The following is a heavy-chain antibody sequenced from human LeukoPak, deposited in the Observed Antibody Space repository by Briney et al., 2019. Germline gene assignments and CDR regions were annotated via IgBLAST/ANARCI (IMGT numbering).Heavy chain of an antibody. J-gene: IGHJ4*02. CDR1: GFTVSSNY. CDR2: ISGSGGST. D-gene: IGHD5-18*01. Sequence: GGSLRLSCAASGFTVSSNYMSWVRQAPGKGLEWVSAISGSGGSTHYADSVKGRFTISRDNSKNTLYLQMNSLRAEDTAVYYCARGGYSYDPFDYWGQGTLVTVSS. V-gene: IGHV3-23*01. CDR3: ARGGYSYDPFDY.